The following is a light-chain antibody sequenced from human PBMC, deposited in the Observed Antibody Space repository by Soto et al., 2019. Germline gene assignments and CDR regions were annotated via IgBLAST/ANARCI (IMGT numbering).Light chain of an antibody. V-gene: IGKV3D-15*01. J-gene: IGKJ1*01. CDR1: QYINTS. CDR2: DAS. Sequence: EIVLTQSPATLSSFPGDRVTLSCRASQYINTSLAWYHQRPGQAPRLIIYDASRRAKGIPARFSGSGSGTEFTLTLSSLQSEDFAVYYCQQYNNWHPWTFGQGTKVDIK. CDR3: QQYNNWHPWT.